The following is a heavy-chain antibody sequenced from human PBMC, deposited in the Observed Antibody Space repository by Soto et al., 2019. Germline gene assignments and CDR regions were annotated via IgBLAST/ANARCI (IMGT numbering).Heavy chain of an antibody. D-gene: IGHD3-10*01. Sequence: SETLSLTCAVYGGSFSGYYWSWIRQPPGKGLEWIGEINHSGSTNYNPSLKSRVTISVDTSKNQFSLKLSSVTAADTAVYYCARERPMYGSGSYGWFDPWGQGTPVTVS. CDR3: ARERPMYGSGSYGWFDP. CDR2: INHSGST. V-gene: IGHV4-34*01. J-gene: IGHJ5*02. CDR1: GGSFSGYY.